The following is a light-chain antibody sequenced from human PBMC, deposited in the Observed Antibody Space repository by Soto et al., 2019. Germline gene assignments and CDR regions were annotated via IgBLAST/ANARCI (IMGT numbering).Light chain of an antibody. CDR2: AAS. Sequence: IQLTQSPSSLSASVGDRVTITCRASQGISSYLAWYQQKPGKAPKLLIYAASTLQNGVPSRFSGSGSVTDFTLTISSLQPEDFATYYCQQLNGYLSITFGQGTRLE. V-gene: IGKV1-9*01. J-gene: IGKJ5*01. CDR1: QGISSY. CDR3: QQLNGYLSIT.